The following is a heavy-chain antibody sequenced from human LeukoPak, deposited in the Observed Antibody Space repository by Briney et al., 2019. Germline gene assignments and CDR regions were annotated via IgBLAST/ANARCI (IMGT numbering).Heavy chain of an antibody. CDR3: ARDYYYDSRTSRTTQYYFDY. CDR1: GFTVSSNY. CDR2: IYSGGST. Sequence: GGSLRLSCAASGFTVSSNYMNWVRQAPGKGLEWVSVIYSGGSTYYLDSVKGRFTISRDNSMNTLYLQMNSLRVEDTAVYYCARDYYYDSRTSRTTQYYFDYWGQGTLVTVSS. V-gene: IGHV3-53*01. D-gene: IGHD3-22*01. J-gene: IGHJ4*02.